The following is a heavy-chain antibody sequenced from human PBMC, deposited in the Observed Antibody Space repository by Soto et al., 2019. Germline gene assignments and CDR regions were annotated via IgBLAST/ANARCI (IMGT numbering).Heavy chain of an antibody. Sequence: EVQLLESGGGLFQPGGSLRLSCAASTFIFSNYAMSWVRQAPGEGLEWISAISGSGGTTYYAESVKGRFSISRDNSKKTLYLQLNSLRVEDTAIYYCATISARGGAEALDLWGQGTLVIVFS. J-gene: IGHJ1*01. CDR3: ATISARGGAEALDL. V-gene: IGHV3-23*01. CDR2: ISGSGGTT. D-gene: IGHD3-16*01. CDR1: TFIFSNYA.